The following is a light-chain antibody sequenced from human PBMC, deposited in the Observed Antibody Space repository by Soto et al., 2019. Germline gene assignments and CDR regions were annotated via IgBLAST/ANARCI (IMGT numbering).Light chain of an antibody. Sequence: QSALTQPASVSGSPGQSITFACTGTSNDIGGYNYVSWYQQHPGKAPKLMIFDVSNRPSGVSYRFSGSKSGNTASLTISGLAAEDEADYYCSSYTSSSTLLFGGGTKLTVL. CDR1: SNDIGGYNY. CDR2: DVS. J-gene: IGLJ2*01. CDR3: SSYTSSSTLL. V-gene: IGLV2-14*01.